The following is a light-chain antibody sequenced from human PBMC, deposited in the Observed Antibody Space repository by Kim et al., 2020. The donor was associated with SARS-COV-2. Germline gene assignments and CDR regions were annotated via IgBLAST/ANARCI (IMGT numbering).Light chain of an antibody. J-gene: IGKJ2*01. V-gene: IGKV3-20*01. CDR1: QGVRNNV. CDR3: HQYGTSVNT. Sequence: LSPGARATLSCMASQGVRNNVVAWYQQKPGQSPRLLIHGASTRATGIPDRFSGSGSGTDYTLTISSLEPEDSAVYYCHQYGTSVNTCGQGTKLEI. CDR2: GAS.